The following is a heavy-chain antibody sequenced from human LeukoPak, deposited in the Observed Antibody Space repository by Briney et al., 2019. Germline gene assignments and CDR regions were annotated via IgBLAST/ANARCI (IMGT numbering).Heavy chain of an antibody. CDR1: GFTFSSYG. J-gene: IGHJ4*02. D-gene: IGHD2-2*01. CDR3: AKGSTGFCSSSSCYPDY. V-gene: IGHV3-30*02. CDR2: IRYDGNNK. Sequence: GRSLRLSCAASGFTFSSYGMHWVRQAPGKGLEWVAFIRYDGNNKYYADSVKGRFTISRDNSKNTVYLQMNSLRAEDTAVYSCAKGSTGFCSSSSCYPDYWGQGTLVTVSS.